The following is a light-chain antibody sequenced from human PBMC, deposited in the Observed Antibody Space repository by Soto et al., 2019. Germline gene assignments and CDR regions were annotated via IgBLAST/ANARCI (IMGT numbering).Light chain of an antibody. Sequence: QSVLTQPASVSGSPGQSITISCTGTSSDVGAYNYVSWYQQYPGKAPRLMISEVSSRPSGISNRFSGSKSGNSASLTISGLQAEDEADYYCSSYTGSSTLYVFGTGTKLTVL. CDR1: SSDVGAYNY. J-gene: IGLJ1*01. CDR2: EVS. CDR3: SSYTGSSTLYV. V-gene: IGLV2-14*01.